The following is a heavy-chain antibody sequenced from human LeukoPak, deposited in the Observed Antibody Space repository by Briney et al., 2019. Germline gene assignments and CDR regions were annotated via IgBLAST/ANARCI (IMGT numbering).Heavy chain of an antibody. CDR1: GFTFSSYE. V-gene: IGHV3-48*03. J-gene: IGHJ6*04. CDR2: ISSSGSTI. CDR3: EELGITMIGGV. Sequence: GGSLRLSCAASGFTFSSYEMNWVRQAPGKGLEWVSYISSSGSTIYYADSVKGRFTISRDNAKNSLYLQMNSLRAEDTAVYYCEELGITMIGGVWGKGTTATISS. D-gene: IGHD3-10*02.